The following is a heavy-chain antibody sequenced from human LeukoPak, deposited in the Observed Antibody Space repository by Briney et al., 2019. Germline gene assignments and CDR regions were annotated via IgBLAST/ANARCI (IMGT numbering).Heavy chain of an antibody. Sequence: GDTNYNPSLKSRVTISLDTSKNQFSLNLTSVTAADTAVYYCARNPGIWFGESWGQGTLVTVSS. J-gene: IGHJ4*02. V-gene: IGHV4-34*01. D-gene: IGHD3-10*01. CDR3: ARNPGIWFGES. CDR2: GDT.